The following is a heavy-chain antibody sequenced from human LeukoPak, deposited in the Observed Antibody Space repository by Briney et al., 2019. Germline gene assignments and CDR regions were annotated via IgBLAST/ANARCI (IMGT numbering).Heavy chain of an antibody. J-gene: IGHJ3*02. CDR3: ARQKCTSTSCLTKNAFDI. CDR1: ASISSSS. CDR2: IYTSGST. D-gene: IGHD2-2*01. V-gene: IGHV4-4*09. Sequence: SQTLSLTCTVSASISSSSWSWFRRPPGKGLEWIGYIYTSGSTNYNPSLKSRVTISVDTSKNQFSLDLSSVTAGDTAVYYCARQKCTSTSCLTKNAFDIWGQGTMVTVSS.